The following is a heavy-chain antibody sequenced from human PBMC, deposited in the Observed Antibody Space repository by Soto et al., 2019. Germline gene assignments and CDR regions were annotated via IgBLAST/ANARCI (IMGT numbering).Heavy chain of an antibody. CDR1: GYTFMNYY. Sequence: QVQMVQSGAEVKKPGASVKLSCKASGYTFMNYYIHWVRQAPGQGLERMGIINPNGYTSTLAQKCQGRVTVTSDTSTSTGYMELGSLSSEDTAVYYCARDLHGAFTTMVYWGQGSLVTVSS. D-gene: IGHD5-18*01. CDR3: ARDLHGAFTTMVY. CDR2: INPNGYTS. V-gene: IGHV1-46*01. J-gene: IGHJ4*02.